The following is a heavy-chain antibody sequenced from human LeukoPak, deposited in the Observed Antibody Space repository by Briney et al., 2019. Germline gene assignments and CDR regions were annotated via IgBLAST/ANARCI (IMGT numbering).Heavy chain of an antibody. CDR2: ISGYGGST. CDR3: AKDLSGSSHNWFDP. CDR1: GFTFSSYA. Sequence: GSLRLSCAASGFTFSSYAMSWVRQAPGKGLEWVSDISGYGGSTYYAASVKGRFTISRDNSENTLYLQMNRPRAEDTAVYYCAKDLSGSSHNWFDPWGQGTLVSVSS. V-gene: IGHV3-23*01. D-gene: IGHD3-10*01. J-gene: IGHJ5*02.